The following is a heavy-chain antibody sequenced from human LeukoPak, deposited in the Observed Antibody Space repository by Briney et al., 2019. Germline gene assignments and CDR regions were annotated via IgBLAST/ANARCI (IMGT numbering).Heavy chain of an antibody. J-gene: IGHJ3*02. CDR2: ISWNGAKI. CDR1: GFTFDDYA. V-gene: IGHV3-9*01. D-gene: IGHD2-8*01. CDR3: AKETHSTMVPGYAFDI. Sequence: PGGSLRLSCAASGFTFDDYATHWVRQAPGKGLEWVSGISWNGAKIVYADSVKGRFTISRDNAKNSLYLQMDSLGTEDTALYYCAKETHSTMVPGYAFDIWGQGTMVTVSS.